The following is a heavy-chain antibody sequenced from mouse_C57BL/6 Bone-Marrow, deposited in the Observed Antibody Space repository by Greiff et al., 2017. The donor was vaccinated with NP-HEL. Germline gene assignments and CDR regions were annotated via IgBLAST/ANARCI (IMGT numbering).Heavy chain of an antibody. CDR3: ARSWDGSFAY. D-gene: IGHD4-1*01. CDR1: GYTFTSYG. Sequence: LQQSGAELARPGASVKLSCKASGYTFTSYGISWVKQRTGQGLEWIGEIYPRSGNTYYNEKFKGKATLTADKSSSTAYMELRSLTSEDSAVYFCARSWDGSFAYWGQGTLVTVSA. CDR2: IYPRSGNT. J-gene: IGHJ3*01. V-gene: IGHV1-81*01.